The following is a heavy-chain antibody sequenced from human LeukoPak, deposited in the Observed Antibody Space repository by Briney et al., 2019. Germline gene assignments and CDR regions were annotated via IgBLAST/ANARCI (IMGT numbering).Heavy chain of an antibody. V-gene: IGHV1-46*01. CDR2: INPRGGST. CDR1: GYTFTNYY. Sequence: ASVKVSCKASGYTFTNYYIYWVRQAPGQGLEWMGIINPRGGSTSYAQKLQGRVTMTRDTSTSTVYMELSSLRSEDTAVYYCAREPPPWSYFDYWGQGTLVTVSS. D-gene: IGHD2-15*01. CDR3: AREPPPWSYFDY. J-gene: IGHJ4*02.